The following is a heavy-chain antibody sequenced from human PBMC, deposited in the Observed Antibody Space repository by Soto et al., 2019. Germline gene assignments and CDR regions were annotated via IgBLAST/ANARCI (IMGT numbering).Heavy chain of an antibody. CDR3: AYSRYTGRGVDY. CDR2: IYWDDDK. J-gene: IGHJ4*02. D-gene: IGHD3-9*01. V-gene: IGHV2-5*02. CDR1: GFSLSTSGVG. Sequence: QITLKESGPTLVKPTQTLTLTCTFSGFSLSTSGVGVGWIRQPPGKALQWLALIYWDDDKRYSPSLKSRLTITKDTSKNQVVLTMTNMDPVDTATYYCAYSRYTGRGVDYWGQGTLVTVSS.